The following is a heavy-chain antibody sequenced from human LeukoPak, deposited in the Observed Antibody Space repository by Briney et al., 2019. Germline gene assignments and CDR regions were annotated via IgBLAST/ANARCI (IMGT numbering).Heavy chain of an antibody. D-gene: IGHD3-10*01. J-gene: IGHJ4*02. CDR1: GFTFSSYA. Sequence: PGGSLRLSCAASGFTFSSYAMNWVRQAPGKGPEWVSSISASSAYMYYAASVKGRHTISRDNAKNSLYLQMNSLRAEDTAVYYCARDFSETLGVWGQGTLVTVSS. CDR2: ISASSAYM. CDR3: ARDFSETLGV. V-gene: IGHV3-21*01.